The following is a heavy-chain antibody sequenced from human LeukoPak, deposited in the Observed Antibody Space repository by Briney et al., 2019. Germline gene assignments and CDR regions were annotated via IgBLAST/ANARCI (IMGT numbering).Heavy chain of an antibody. CDR1: GYTFTSYG. D-gene: IGHD5-12*01. J-gene: IGHJ4*02. CDR2: ISAYNGNT. V-gene: IGHV1-18*01. CDR3: ARDLNNGYIGYDSYFDY. Sequence: GASVKVSCKASGYTFTSYGISWVRQAPGQGLEWMGWISAYNGNTNYAQKLQGRVTKTTDTSTSTAYMELRSLRSDDTAVYYCARDLNNGYIGYDSYFDYWGQGTLVTVSS.